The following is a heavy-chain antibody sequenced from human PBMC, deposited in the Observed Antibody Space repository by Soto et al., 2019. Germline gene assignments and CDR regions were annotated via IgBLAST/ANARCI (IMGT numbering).Heavy chain of an antibody. D-gene: IGHD7-27*01. Sequence: GGSLRLSCASSGFTFSDYYMTLIRQAPGKGLEWVSYISFSGSTIYYADSVKGRFTVSRDNARDSLYLQMNSLRAEDTAVYYCARLGQFDYWGQGTLVTVSS. CDR2: ISFSGSTI. CDR1: GFTFSDYY. V-gene: IGHV3-11*01. CDR3: ARLGQFDY. J-gene: IGHJ4*02.